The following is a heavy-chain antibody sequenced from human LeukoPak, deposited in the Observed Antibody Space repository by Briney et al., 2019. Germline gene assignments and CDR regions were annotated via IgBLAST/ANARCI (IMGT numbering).Heavy chain of an antibody. V-gene: IGHV3-21*01. D-gene: IGHD6-19*01. CDR2: ISSSSSYI. J-gene: IGHJ4*02. CDR1: GFTFSSYS. Sequence: GGSLRLCCAASGFTFSSYSMNWVRQAPGKGLEWVSSISSSSSYIYYADSVTGRFTISRDNAKNSLYLQMNSLRAEETAVYYCARVPSSGWALDYWGQGTLVTVSS. CDR3: ARVPSSGWALDY.